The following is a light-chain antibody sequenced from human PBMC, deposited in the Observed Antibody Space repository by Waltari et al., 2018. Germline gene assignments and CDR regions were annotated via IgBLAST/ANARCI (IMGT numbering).Light chain of an antibody. CDR1: SSNIGSNY. J-gene: IGLJ3*02. V-gene: IGLV1-47*01. CDR2: RNN. CDR3: AAWDDSLSGPGV. Sequence: QSVLTQPPSASGTPGQRVTISCSGSSSNIGSNYVYWYQQLPGTAPKLLSYRNNQRPSGVPDRFSGSKSGTSASLAISGLRSEDEADYYCAAWDDSLSGPGVFGGGTKLTVL.